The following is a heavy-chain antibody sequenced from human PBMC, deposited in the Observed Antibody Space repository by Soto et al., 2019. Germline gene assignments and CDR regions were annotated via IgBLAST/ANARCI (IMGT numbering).Heavy chain of an antibody. J-gene: IGHJ4*02. V-gene: IGHV4-39*01. Sequence: SETLSLTCTVSGGSISSSSYYWGWIRQPPGKGLEWIGSIYYSGSTYYNPSLKCRVTISVDTSKNQFSLKLSSVTAADTAVYYCASPPVRITMVRGVVSTGWYFDYWGQGTLVTVSS. CDR1: GGSISSSSYY. D-gene: IGHD3-10*01. CDR2: IYYSGST. CDR3: ASPPVRITMVRGVVSTGWYFDY.